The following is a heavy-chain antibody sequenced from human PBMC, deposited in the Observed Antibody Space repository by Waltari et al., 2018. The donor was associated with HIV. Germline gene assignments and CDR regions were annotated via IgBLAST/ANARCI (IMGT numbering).Heavy chain of an antibody. CDR3: VIGRGVGDQLDY. CDR1: GFTFSKYW. J-gene: IGHJ4*02. Sequence: EVQLVESGGGLVQPGGSLRLSCVVSGFTFSKYWMSWVRQAPGKGLEWVANIKVDGSETYSVDSVKGRFTISRDNAKNSLYLQMNSLRVEDTAVYYCVIGRGVGDQLDYWGQGTLVTVSS. V-gene: IGHV3-7*01. CDR2: IKVDGSET. D-gene: IGHD3-10*01.